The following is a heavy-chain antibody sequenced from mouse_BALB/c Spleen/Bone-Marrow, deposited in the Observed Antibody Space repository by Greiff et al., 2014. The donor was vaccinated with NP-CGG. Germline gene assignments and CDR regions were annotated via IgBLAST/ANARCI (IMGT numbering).Heavy chain of an antibody. V-gene: IGHV5-6*02. CDR2: ISSGGSNT. J-gene: IGHJ4*01. CDR3: ARHQRYYAMDY. CDR1: GFTFSSYG. Sequence: DVMLVESGGDLVKPGGSLKLSCAASGFTFSSYGMSWGRQTPDKRLEWVATISSGGSNTYYPDSVKGQFTISRDNAKNTLYLQMSSLKSEDTAMYYCARHQRYYAMDYWGQETSVTVSS.